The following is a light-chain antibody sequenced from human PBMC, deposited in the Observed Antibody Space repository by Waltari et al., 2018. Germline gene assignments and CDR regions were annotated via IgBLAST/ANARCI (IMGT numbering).Light chain of an antibody. CDR3: CSYAGP. J-gene: IGLJ2*01. V-gene: IGLV2-11*01. CDR1: SSDVGGYNY. CDR2: DVT. Sequence: QSALTQPRSVSGSPGQSVAISCTGTSSDVGGYNYVSWYQQHPGKAPKLMIYDVTKRPSGGPDRFSGSKSGKTASLTISGLQADDEADYYCCSYAGPFGGGTKLTVL.